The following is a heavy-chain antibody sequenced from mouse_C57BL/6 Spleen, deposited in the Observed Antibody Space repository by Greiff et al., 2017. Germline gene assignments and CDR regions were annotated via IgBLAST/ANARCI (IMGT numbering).Heavy chain of an antibody. D-gene: IGHD2-3*01. J-gene: IGHJ2*01. Sequence: EVQLQQSGPELVKPGASVKISCKASGYTLTDYYMNWVKQSHGKSLEWIGDINPNNGGTSYNQKFKGKATLTVDKSSSTAYMELRSLTSEDSAVYYCASDDGYYGSWGQGTTLPVS. CDR1: GYTLTDYY. CDR2: INPNNGGT. V-gene: IGHV1-26*01. CDR3: ASDDGYYGS.